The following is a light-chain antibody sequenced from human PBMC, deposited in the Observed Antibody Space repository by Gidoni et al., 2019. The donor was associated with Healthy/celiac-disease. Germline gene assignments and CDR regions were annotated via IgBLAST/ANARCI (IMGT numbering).Light chain of an antibody. CDR1: QSVSSSY. Sequence: IVLTQSPGTLSLSPGERATLSFRASQSVSSSYLAWYQQKPVQAPRLLIYGASSRATGIPDRFSGSGSGTDFTITISRLEPEDFAVYYCQKYGSSPRTFGQGTKVEIK. CDR2: GAS. J-gene: IGKJ1*01. CDR3: QKYGSSPRT. V-gene: IGKV3-20*01.